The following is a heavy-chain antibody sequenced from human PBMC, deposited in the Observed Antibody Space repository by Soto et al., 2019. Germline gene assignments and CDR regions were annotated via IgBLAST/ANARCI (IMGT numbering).Heavy chain of an antibody. D-gene: IGHD3-22*01. CDR3: ARDRIPYYYDSSGYAGHDAFDI. CDR2: INPSGGST. Sequence: ASVKVSCKASGYTFTGYYMHWVRQAPGQGLEWMGIINPSGGSTSYAQKFQGRVTMTRDTSTSTVYMELSSLRSEDTAVYYCARDRIPYYYDSSGYAGHDAFDIWGQGTMVTVSS. V-gene: IGHV1-46*01. J-gene: IGHJ3*02. CDR1: GYTFTGYY.